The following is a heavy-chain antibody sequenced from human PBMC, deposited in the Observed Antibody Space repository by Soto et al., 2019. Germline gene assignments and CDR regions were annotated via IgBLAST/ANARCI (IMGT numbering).Heavy chain of an antibody. CDR2: IIPIFGTA. CDR1: GGTFSSYA. Sequence: ASVKVSCKASGGTFSSYAISWVRQAPGQGLEWMGGIIPIFGTANYAQKFQGRVTITADESTSTAYMELSSLRPEDTAVYYCARGVGATLYYGMDVWGQGTTVTVSS. V-gene: IGHV1-69*13. CDR3: ARGVGATLYYGMDV. D-gene: IGHD1-26*01. J-gene: IGHJ6*02.